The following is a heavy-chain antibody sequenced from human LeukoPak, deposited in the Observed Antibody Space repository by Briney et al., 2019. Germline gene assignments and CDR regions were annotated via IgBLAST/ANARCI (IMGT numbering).Heavy chain of an antibody. Sequence: PSETLSLTCAVYGGSFSGYYWGWIRQPPGKGLEWIGEINHSGSTNYNPSLKSRVTISVDTSKNQFSLKLSSVTAADTAVYYCARGPKLLGYCSSTSCYKGDEYFQHWGQGTLVTVSS. CDR1: GGSFSGYY. V-gene: IGHV4-34*01. CDR3: ARGPKLLGYCSSTSCYKGDEYFQH. CDR2: INHSGST. D-gene: IGHD2-2*02. J-gene: IGHJ1*01.